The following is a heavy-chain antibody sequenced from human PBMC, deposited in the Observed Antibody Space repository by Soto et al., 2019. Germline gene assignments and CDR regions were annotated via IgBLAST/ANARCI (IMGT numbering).Heavy chain of an antibody. D-gene: IGHD3-22*01. J-gene: IGHJ4*02. CDR2: ISAYNGNT. CDR3: ARDGQYDSSGYYPDFDY. Sequence: QVQLVQSGAEVKKPGASVKVSCKASGYTFTSYGISWVRQAPGQGLEWMGWISAYNGNTNYAQKLQGRVTMTTDTATSTAYMERRSLRSDDTAVYYWARDGQYDSSGYYPDFDYWGQGTLVTVSS. CDR1: GYTFTSYG. V-gene: IGHV1-18*01.